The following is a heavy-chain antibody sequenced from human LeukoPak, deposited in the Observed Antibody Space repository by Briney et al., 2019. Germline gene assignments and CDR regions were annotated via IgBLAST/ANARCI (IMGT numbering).Heavy chain of an antibody. CDR1: GFTFRGYT. D-gene: IGHD3-10*01. J-gene: IGHJ4*02. CDR2: ISGSGGTI. CDR3: AKNSGSSFYGSESPD. V-gene: IGHV3-23*01. Sequence: GGSLRLSRAASGFTFRGYTMCWVRQAPGKGLEWVSVISGSGGTIYYADSVKGRFTISRDNSKNTLYLQMHSLRVEDTAVYYCAKNSGSSFYGSESPDWGQGTLVTVSS.